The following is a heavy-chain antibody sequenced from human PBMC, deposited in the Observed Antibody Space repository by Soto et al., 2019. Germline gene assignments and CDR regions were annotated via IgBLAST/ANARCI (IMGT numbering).Heavy chain of an antibody. CDR3: ATTLYSSSPRWFGESTIEIWFDP. Sequence: PSETLSLTCTVSGGSISSGGYYWSWIRQHPGKGLEWIGYIYYSGSTYYNPSLKSRVTISVDTSKNQFSLKLSSVTAADTAVYYCATTLYSSSPRWFGESTIEIWFDPWGQGTLVTVSS. D-gene: IGHD3-10*01. V-gene: IGHV4-31*03. CDR2: IYYSGST. CDR1: GGSISSGGYY. J-gene: IGHJ5*02.